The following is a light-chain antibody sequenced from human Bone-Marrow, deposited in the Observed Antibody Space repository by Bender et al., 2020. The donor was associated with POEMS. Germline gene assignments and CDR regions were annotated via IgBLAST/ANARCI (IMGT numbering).Light chain of an antibody. CDR1: SSNIGTNP. CDR2: INN. Sequence: QSVLTQPPSASGTPGQRVTISCSGSSSNIGTNPVNWYQQLPGTAPKLLIYINNQRPSGVSNRFSGSKSGNTASLTISGLQAEDEADYYCGSFTTSNSWVFGGGTKVTVL. V-gene: IGLV1-44*01. J-gene: IGLJ3*02. CDR3: GSFTTSNSWV.